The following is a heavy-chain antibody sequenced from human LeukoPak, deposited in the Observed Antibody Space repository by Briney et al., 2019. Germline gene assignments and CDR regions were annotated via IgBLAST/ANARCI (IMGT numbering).Heavy chain of an antibody. V-gene: IGHV3-21*01. Sequence: PGGSLRLSCAASGFTFSSYSMNWVRQAPGKGLEWVSSISSSSSYIYYADSVKGRFTISRDNAKNSLYLQMNSLRAEGTAVYYCARVKAAAGKAPPRDAFDIWGQGTMVTVSS. D-gene: IGHD6-13*01. CDR2: ISSSSSYI. CDR3: ARVKAAAGKAPPRDAFDI. J-gene: IGHJ3*02. CDR1: GFTFSSYS.